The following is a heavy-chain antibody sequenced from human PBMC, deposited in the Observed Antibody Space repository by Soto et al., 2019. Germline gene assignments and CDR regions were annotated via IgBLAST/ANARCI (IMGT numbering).Heavy chain of an antibody. V-gene: IGHV4-39*01. CDR2: IYYSGNT. Sequence: SETLSLTCTVSGGSISSSSYYWGWIRQPPGKGLEWIGSIYYSGNTYYNPSLKSRVTISVDTAKNQFSLKLSSVTAADTAVYHCARRSVGRGYNWWGQGTLVTVSS. D-gene: IGHD1-1*01. CDR1: GGSISSSSYY. CDR3: ARRSVGRGYNW. J-gene: IGHJ4*02.